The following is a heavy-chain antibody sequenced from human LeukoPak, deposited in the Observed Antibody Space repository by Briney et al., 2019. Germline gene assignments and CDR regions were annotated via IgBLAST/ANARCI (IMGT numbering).Heavy chain of an antibody. V-gene: IGHV6-1*01. CDR3: ARDRLPLDYYYYGMDV. CDR2: TYYRSKWYN. CDR1: GDSFSSNSAA. J-gene: IGHJ6*02. Sequence: SHTLSLTCAISGDSFSSNSAAWTWLRQSPSRGLEWLGRTYYRSKWYNDYAVSVKSRITINPDTSKNQFSLQLNSVTPEDTAVYYCARDRLPLDYYYYGMDVWGQGTTVTVSS.